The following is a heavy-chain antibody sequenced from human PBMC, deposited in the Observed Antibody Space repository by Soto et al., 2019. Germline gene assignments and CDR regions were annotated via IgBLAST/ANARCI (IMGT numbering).Heavy chain of an antibody. CDR1: GGSISNYY. Sequence: SDTLSLTCNVSGGSISNYYWTWVRQSPEKGLEWIGYMYYNGNINYNPSLKSRVTISIDTSKNQFSLTLKSVTAADTAVYYCASGGNWFDAWGQGVLVTVS. CDR3: ASGGNWFDA. V-gene: IGHV4-59*07. CDR2: MYYNGNI. J-gene: IGHJ5*02. D-gene: IGHD3-16*01.